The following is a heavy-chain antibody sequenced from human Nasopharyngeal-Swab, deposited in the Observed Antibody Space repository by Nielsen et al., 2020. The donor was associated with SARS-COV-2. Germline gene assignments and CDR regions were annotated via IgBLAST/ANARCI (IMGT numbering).Heavy chain of an antibody. CDR1: GGSISSSSYY. J-gene: IGHJ6*03. V-gene: IGHV4-39*01. CDR3: ARGNGGSSWYVGFWYYYYMDV. CDR2: IYYSGST. Sequence: SETLSLTCTVSGGSISSSSYYWGWIRQPPGKGLEWIGSIYYSGSTYYNPSLKSRVTISVDTSKNQFSLKLSSVTAADTAVYYCARGNGGSSWYVGFWYYYYMDVWGKGTTVTVSS. D-gene: IGHD6-13*01.